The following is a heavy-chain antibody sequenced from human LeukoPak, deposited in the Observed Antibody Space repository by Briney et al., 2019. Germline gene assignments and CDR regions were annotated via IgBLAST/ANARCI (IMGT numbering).Heavy chain of an antibody. CDR1: GFTFSGYG. D-gene: IGHD3-22*01. Sequence: GGSLRLSCAASGFTFSGYGIHWVRQAPGKGLEWVAVISYDGRNKQYADSAKGRFTISRDNSKNTLYLQTNSLRAEDTAVYYCARGQFRLHSYDGSTFDYWGQGTLVSVSS. V-gene: IGHV3-30*03. CDR2: ISYDGRNK. J-gene: IGHJ4*02. CDR3: ARGQFRLHSYDGSTFDY.